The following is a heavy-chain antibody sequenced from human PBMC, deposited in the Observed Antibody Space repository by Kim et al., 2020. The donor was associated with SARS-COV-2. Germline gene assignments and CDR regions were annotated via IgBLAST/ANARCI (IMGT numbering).Heavy chain of an antibody. CDR2: INSDGSST. Sequence: GGSLRLSCAASGFTFSSYWMHWVRQAPGKGLVWVSRINSDGSSTSYADSVKGRFTISRDNAKNTLYLQMNSLRAEDTAVYYCARRWGICSGGSCYSGDYGMDVWGQGTTVTVSS. CDR3: ARRWGICSGGSCYSGDYGMDV. D-gene: IGHD2-15*01. CDR1: GFTFSSYW. V-gene: IGHV3-74*01. J-gene: IGHJ6*02.